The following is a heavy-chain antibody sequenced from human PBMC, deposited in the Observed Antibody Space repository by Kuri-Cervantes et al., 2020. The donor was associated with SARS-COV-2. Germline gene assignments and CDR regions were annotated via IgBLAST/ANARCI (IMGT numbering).Heavy chain of an antibody. CDR2: VYYNGIT. V-gene: IGHV4-39*01. J-gene: IGHJ4*02. Sequence: SETLSLTCTVSGGSISSGSFYWGWIRQPPGKGLEWIGNVYYNGITYYNPSLESRVSVSVDTSKNQFSLKLNSVTAADTAVYYCASSGYDYVWGSYRYRGYRNDYWGQGTLVTVSS. D-gene: IGHD3-16*02. CDR1: GGSISSGSFY. CDR3: ASSGYDYVWGSYRYRGYRNDY.